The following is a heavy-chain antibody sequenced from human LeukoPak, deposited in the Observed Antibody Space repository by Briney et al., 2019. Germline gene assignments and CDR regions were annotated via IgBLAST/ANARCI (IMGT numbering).Heavy chain of an antibody. D-gene: IGHD3-22*01. CDR3: ARHAGVVVYSDY. Sequence: PSEALSLTCTVSGGSISSYFWSWIRQPPGKGLEWIGYVYYSGSTKYNPSLKGRVTISIDTSKNQFSLKLSSVTAADTAVYYCARHAGVVVYSDYWGQGTLVTVSS. CDR1: GGSISSYF. CDR2: VYYSGST. J-gene: IGHJ4*02. V-gene: IGHV4-59*08.